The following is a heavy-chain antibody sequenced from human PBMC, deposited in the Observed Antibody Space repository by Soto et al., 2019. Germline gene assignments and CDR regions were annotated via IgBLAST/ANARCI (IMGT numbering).Heavy chain of an antibody. V-gene: IGHV3-33*01. CDR2: IWYDGSNK. CDR3: ARDRHGGYPGDY. J-gene: IGHJ4*02. Sequence: QVQQVESGGGVVQPGRSLRLSCAASGFTFSSYDMHWVRQAPGKGLEWVAVIWYDGSNKYYADSVKGRFTISRDNSKNTLYLQMNSLRAEDTAVYYCARDRHGGYPGDYWGQGTLVTVSS. CDR1: GFTFSSYD. D-gene: IGHD4-17*01.